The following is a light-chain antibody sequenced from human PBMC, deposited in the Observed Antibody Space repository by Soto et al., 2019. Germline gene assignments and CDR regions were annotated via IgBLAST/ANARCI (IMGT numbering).Light chain of an antibody. CDR2: DAS. V-gene: IGKV1-33*01. Sequence: DIQMTQSPSSLSASVGDRVTITCQASQEISNHLNWYQFKPGKHPKLLIFDASHLQSRGPVRFSGSRSQTLFTFTISSLQPEDITAYYCQQYEHLPLTFGGGTKMEI. J-gene: IGKJ4*01. CDR3: QQYEHLPLT. CDR1: QEISNH.